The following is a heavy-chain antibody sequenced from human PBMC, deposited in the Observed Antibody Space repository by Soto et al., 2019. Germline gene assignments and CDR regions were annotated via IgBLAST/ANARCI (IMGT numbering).Heavy chain of an antibody. V-gene: IGHV4-59*01. CDR3: ARSARSGDFWSASYGVDY. CDR2: IYYSGST. J-gene: IGHJ4*02. D-gene: IGHD3-3*01. CDR1: GGSISSYY. Sequence: SETLSLTCTVSGGSISSYYWSWIRQPPGKGLEWIGYIYYSGSTNYNPSLKSRVTISVDTSKNQFSLKLSSVTAADTAVYYCARSARSGDFWSASYGVDYWGQGTLVTVSS.